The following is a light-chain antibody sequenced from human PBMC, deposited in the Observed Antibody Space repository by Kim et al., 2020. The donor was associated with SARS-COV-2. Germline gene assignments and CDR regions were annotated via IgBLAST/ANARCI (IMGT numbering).Light chain of an antibody. J-gene: IGKJ1*01. CDR1: QSVSSSY. V-gene: IGKV3-20*01. CDR3: QQYGSSRRT. CDR2: GAS. Sequence: EIVLTQSPGTLSLSPGERATLSCRASQSVSSSYLAWYQQKPSQAPRLLIYGASSRATGIPDRFSGSGSGTDFTLTISRLEPEDFAVYYCQQYGSSRRTFGQGTKVDIK.